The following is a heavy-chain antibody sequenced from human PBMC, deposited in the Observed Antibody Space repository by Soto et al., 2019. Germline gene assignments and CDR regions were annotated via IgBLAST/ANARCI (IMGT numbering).Heavy chain of an antibody. CDR1: GFTFSTYA. CDR3: AGSPGTYWYFAL. CDR2: ISDSGDTT. V-gene: IGHV3-23*01. Sequence: TGGSLRLSCAASGFTFSTYAMGWVRQAQGKGLEWVSAISDSGDTTYYADSVKGRFTISRDNSKNTLYLQMNSLRAEDTAVYYCAGSPGTYWYFALWGRGTLVTVSS. J-gene: IGHJ2*01. D-gene: IGHD6-13*01.